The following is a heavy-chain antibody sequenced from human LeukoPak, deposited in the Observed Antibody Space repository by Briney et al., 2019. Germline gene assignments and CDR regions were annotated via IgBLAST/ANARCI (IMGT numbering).Heavy chain of an antibody. CDR1: GGSISSSSYY. J-gene: IGHJ5*02. D-gene: IGHD6-19*01. Sequence: SETLSLTCTVSGGSISSSSYYWGWIRQPPGKGLEWIGSIYYSGSTYYNPSLKSRVTISVNTSKNQFSLKLSSVTAADTAVYYCARDQRSGWYWFDPWGQGTLVTVSS. CDR2: IYYSGST. V-gene: IGHV4-39*07. CDR3: ARDQRSGWYWFDP.